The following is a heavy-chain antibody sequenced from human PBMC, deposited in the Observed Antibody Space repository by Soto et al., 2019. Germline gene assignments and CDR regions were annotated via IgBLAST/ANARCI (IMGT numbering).Heavy chain of an antibody. D-gene: IGHD6-6*01. CDR3: AKDPSGSSFPLNWFDP. CDR2: ISANGATS. J-gene: IGHJ5*02. Sequence: EVQLLESGGDLVQPGGSLRLSCAASGFTFSNYAMSWVRQPPGKGLGWVSIISANGATSYYADSVKGRFTISRDNSKNTLYLQMDNLRAEDTAVYYCAKDPSGSSFPLNWFDPWGQGTLVTVSS. CDR1: GFTFSNYA. V-gene: IGHV3-23*01.